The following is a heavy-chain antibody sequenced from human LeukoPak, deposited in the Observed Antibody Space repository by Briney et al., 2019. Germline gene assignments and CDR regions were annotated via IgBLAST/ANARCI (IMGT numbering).Heavy chain of an antibody. CDR2: FHPEDGET. CDR1: GYTLNELS. V-gene: IGHV1-24*01. D-gene: IGHD2-2*01. J-gene: IGHJ5*02. Sequence: ASVKVSCKVSGYTLNELSMHWVRQSPGKGLEWMGSFHPEDGETIYAQKFRGRVSMTEDTSTDTAYIELSSLKSEDTAVYYCAADRFCTSTTCFGNWFDPWGQGTLVTVSS. CDR3: AADRFCTSTTCFGNWFDP.